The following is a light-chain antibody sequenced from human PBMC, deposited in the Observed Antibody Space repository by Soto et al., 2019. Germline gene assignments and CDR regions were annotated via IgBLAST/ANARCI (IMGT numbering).Light chain of an antibody. CDR3: QSYDSSLSVSEV. J-gene: IGLJ1*01. CDR2: GNS. CDR1: SSNIGAGHD. Sequence: QSVLTQPPAVSGAPGQRVTISCTGSSSNIGAGHDVHWYQQLPGTAPKLLIYGNSNRPSGVPDRFSGSKSGTSASLAITGFQAEDEADYYCQSYDSSLSVSEVFGTGTKVTVL. V-gene: IGLV1-40*01.